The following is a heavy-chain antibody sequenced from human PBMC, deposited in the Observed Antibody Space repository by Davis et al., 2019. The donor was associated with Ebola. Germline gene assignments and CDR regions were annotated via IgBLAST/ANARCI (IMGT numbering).Heavy chain of an antibody. D-gene: IGHD4-17*01. V-gene: IGHV4-34*01. Sequence: MPSETLSLTCAVYGGSFSDYFWSWIRQPPEKGLEWIGEISHHSGYTNYNPSLRSRVAISVDSSKNQFSLKVNSVTAAETATYYCARTTKTNIEDSGLGYNSFDSWGQGVLVSVSS. CDR3: ARTTKTNIEDSGLGYNSFDS. CDR1: GGSFSDYF. CDR2: ISHHSGYT. J-gene: IGHJ5*01.